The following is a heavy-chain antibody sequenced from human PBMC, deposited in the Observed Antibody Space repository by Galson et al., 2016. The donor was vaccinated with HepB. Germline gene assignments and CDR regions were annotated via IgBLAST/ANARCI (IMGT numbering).Heavy chain of an antibody. V-gene: IGHV2-5*01. J-gene: IGHJ4*02. D-gene: IGHD3-10*01. Sequence: PAMVKPTQTLTLTCTFSGFSLSTAGVGVGWIRQPPGKALEWLALIYWNDYKPYSPSLKSRLTITKDTSKNQVVLTRTNMDPVDTATYFCAHRDFGSGSLDSRGPGTLVIVSS. CDR2: IYWNDYK. CDR3: AHRDFGSGSLDS. CDR1: GFSLSTAGVG.